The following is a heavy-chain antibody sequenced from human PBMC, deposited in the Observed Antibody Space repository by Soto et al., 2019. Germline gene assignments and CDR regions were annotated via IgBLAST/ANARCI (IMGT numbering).Heavy chain of an antibody. V-gene: IGHV6-1*01. CDR1: GDSVSSNSAA. J-gene: IGHJ3*02. D-gene: IGHD6-13*01. CDR3: ALGQQAYLSDAFDI. CDR2: TYYRSKWYN. Sequence: QVQLQQSGPGLVKPSQTPSLTCAISGDSVSSNSAAWNWIRQSPSRGLEWLGRTYYRSKWYNDYSVSVKSRITTNPDPSKHQLSLQLNSVAPEDTAVYYCALGQQAYLSDAFDIWGQGRMVTVSS.